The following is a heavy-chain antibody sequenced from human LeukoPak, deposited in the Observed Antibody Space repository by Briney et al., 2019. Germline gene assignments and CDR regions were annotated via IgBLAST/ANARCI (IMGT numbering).Heavy chain of an antibody. D-gene: IGHD6-19*01. J-gene: IGHJ5*02. Sequence: GASVKVSCKASGYTFTSYDINWVRQATGQGLEWMGWMNPNSGNTGYAQKFQGRVTMTRNTSISTAYMELSSLRSDDTAVYYCARDPAGTGLFWFDPWGQGTLVTVSS. V-gene: IGHV1-8*01. CDR3: ARDPAGTGLFWFDP. CDR2: MNPNSGNT. CDR1: GYTFTSYD.